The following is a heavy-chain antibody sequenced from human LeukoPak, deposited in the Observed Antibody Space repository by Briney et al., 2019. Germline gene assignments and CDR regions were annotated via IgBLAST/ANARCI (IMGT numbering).Heavy chain of an antibody. V-gene: IGHV1-69*04. J-gene: IGHJ4*02. CDR3: AKDPIYGSGSYPDY. D-gene: IGHD3-10*01. Sequence: GASVKVSCKASGGTFSSYAISWVRQAPGQGLEWMGRIIPILGIANYAQKFQGRVTITADKSTSTAYMELSSLRSEDTAVYYCAKDPIYGSGSYPDYWGQGTLVTVSS. CDR1: GGTFSSYA. CDR2: IIPILGIA.